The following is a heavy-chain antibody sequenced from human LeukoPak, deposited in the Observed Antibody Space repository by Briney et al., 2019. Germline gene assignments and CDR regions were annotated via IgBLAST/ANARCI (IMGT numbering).Heavy chain of an antibody. V-gene: IGHV3-7*03. J-gene: IGHJ4*02. CDR3: VREFGY. CDR1: GFTLSTSW. D-gene: IGHD3-10*01. CDR2: IKQDASAK. Sequence: GGSLRLSCVASGFTLSTSWMNWVRQAPGKGLERVASIKQDASAKYYVDSVKGRFTVSRDNAENSLYLQMNSLRAEDTAMYYCVREFGYWGQGTLVTVSS.